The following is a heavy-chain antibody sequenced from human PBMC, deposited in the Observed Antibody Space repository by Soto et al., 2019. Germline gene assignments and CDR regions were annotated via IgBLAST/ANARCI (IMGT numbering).Heavy chain of an antibody. J-gene: IGHJ6*02. V-gene: IGHV1-69*13. CDR1: GGTFSSYA. CDR2: IIPIFGTA. CDR3: ASDWRMATITRGNYYYYGMEV. Sequence: GSSVKVSCKASGGTFSSYAISWVRQAPGQGLEWMGGIIPIFGTANYAQKFQGRVTITADESTSTTYMELSSLRSEDTAVYYCASDWRMATITRGNYYYYGMEVCGQGTTVTV. D-gene: IGHD5-12*01.